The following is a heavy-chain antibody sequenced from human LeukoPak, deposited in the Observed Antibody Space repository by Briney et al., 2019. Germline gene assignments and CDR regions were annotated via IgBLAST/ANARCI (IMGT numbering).Heavy chain of an antibody. Sequence: GGSLRLSCATSGLTFSTSGFTWVRQAPGKGLEWVASIGPTGFDRYHADSIKGRFTISRDNANNFLYLQMDSLRAEDTAVYYCATETNGRHYDYWGQGTLLTVSS. V-gene: IGHV3-21*06. D-gene: IGHD1-14*01. CDR2: IGPTGFDR. CDR1: GLTFSTSG. J-gene: IGHJ4*02. CDR3: ATETNGRHYDY.